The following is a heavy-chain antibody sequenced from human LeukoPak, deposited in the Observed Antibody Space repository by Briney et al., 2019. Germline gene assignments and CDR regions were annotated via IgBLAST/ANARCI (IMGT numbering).Heavy chain of an antibody. CDR1: AGSISSYY. CDR2: IFDSGST. D-gene: IGHD3-10*01. J-gene: IGHJ3*02. CDR3: ARHMVRGPARSAFDI. V-gene: IGHV4-59*01. Sequence: SETLSLTCTVSAGSISSYYWSWIRQSPGKGLEWIGHIFDSGSTNYNPSLKSRVTISVDTSKNQFSLKLSSVTAADTAVYYCARHMVRGPARSAFDIWGQGTMVTVSS.